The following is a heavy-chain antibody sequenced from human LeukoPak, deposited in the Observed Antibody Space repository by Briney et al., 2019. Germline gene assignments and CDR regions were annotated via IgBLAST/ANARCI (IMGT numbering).Heavy chain of an antibody. CDR2: IKSDGSST. J-gene: IGHJ4*02. CDR3: AKVQRSDFDMNFDS. Sequence: PGGSLRLSCAASGFTFSSYWMHWVRQAPGKGLVWVSRIKSDGSSTSYADSVKGRFTISRDNSKNTVYLQMNSLRAGDTAVYYCAKVQRSDFDMNFDSWGQGTLVTVSS. CDR1: GFTFSSYW. D-gene: IGHD5-12*01. V-gene: IGHV3-74*01.